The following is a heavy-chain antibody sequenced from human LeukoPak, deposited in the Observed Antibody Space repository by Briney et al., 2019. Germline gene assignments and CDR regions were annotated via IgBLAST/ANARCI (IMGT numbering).Heavy chain of an antibody. CDR2: ISYDGSNK. V-gene: IGHV3-30-3*01. CDR1: GFTFSSYA. J-gene: IGHJ4*02. Sequence: PGGSLRLSCAASGFTFSSYAMHWVRQAPGKGLEWVAVISYDGSNKYYADSVKGRFTISRDNSKNTLYLQMNSLRAEDTAVYYCARAGYSSGWYRYWGQGTLVTVSS. CDR3: ARAGYSSGWYRY. D-gene: IGHD6-19*01.